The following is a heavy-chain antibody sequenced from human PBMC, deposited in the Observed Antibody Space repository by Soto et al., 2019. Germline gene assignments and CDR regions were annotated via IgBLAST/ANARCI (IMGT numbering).Heavy chain of an antibody. CDR3: AKDYLRWAQP. CDR1: GFTFSTCV. Sequence: PGGSLRLSFAASGFTFSTCVMHWVRQAPGKGLEWVAVLGYDGSNKFYADSVKGRFTISRDNSKNTLYLQMNSLRAQDTAVYYCAKDYLRWAQPWGQGTLVTVSS. J-gene: IGHJ5*02. V-gene: IGHV3-30*18. CDR2: LGYDGSNK. D-gene: IGHD1-26*01.